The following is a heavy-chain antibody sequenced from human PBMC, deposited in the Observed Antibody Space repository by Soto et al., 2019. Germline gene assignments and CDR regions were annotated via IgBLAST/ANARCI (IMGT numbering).Heavy chain of an antibody. CDR1: GGSISSGGYY. Sequence: QVQLQESGPGLMKPSQTLSLTCTVSGGSISSGGYYWSWIRQHPGKGLEWIGYIYYSGSTYYNPSLKSRVTISVDLSKNQFSLKLSSVTAADTAVYYCARDVLNYYGSGSLLDYWGQGTLVTVSS. D-gene: IGHD3-10*01. CDR2: IYYSGST. CDR3: ARDVLNYYGSGSLLDY. J-gene: IGHJ4*02. V-gene: IGHV4-31*03.